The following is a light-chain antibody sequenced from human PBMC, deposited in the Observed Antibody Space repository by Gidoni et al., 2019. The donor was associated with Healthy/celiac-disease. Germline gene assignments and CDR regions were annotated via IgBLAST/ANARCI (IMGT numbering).Light chain of an antibody. CDR2: GAS. CDR3: QQYGSSPGYT. V-gene: IGKV3-20*01. Sequence: DIVLTQSPGTLSLSPGDRATLSCRASQSVSSSYLAWYQQKPGQAPRLLIYGASSRATGIPDRFSGSGSGTDFTLTISRLEPEDFAVYYCQQYGSSPGYTFGQGTKLEIK. CDR1: QSVSSSY. J-gene: IGKJ2*01.